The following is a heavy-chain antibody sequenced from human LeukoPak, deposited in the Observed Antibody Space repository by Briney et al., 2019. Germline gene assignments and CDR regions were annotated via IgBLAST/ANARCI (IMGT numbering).Heavy chain of an antibody. Sequence: SETLSLTCAVYGGSFSGYYWSWIRQPPGEGLEWIGEINHSGSTNYNPSLKSRVTISVDTSKNQFSLKLSSVTAADTAVYYCARGVFYSYWGQGTLVTVSS. J-gene: IGHJ4*02. CDR2: INHSGST. V-gene: IGHV4-34*01. D-gene: IGHD4-11*01. CDR3: ARGVFYSY. CDR1: GGSFSGYY.